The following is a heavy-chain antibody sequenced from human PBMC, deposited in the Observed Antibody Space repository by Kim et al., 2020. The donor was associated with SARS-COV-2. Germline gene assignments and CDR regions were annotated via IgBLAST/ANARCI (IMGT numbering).Heavy chain of an antibody. CDR3: AKGRTFGDRALDY. Sequence: CYGKSVKGRFTSSRETSSNTVYLQMHSRRTDDTAVYYCAKGRTFGDRALDYWGQGTLVTVSS. V-gene: IGHV3-23*01. D-gene: IGHD3-16*01. J-gene: IGHJ4*02.